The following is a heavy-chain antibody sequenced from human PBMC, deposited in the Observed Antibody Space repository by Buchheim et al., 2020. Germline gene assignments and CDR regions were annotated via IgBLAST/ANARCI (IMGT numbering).Heavy chain of an antibody. D-gene: IGHD2-2*01. CDR3: GTRDTSGYYNF. V-gene: IGHV3-23*01. Sequence: EVQMLESGGGLAQPGGSLRLSCAASGFTFTNYAMSWVRQAPGKGLEWVSTISRDGNTYYADSVKGRFTVSRDHSKKTLYLQLNSLRAEDTALYYCGTRDTSGYYNFWGQGSL. J-gene: IGHJ4*02. CDR2: ISRDGNT. CDR1: GFTFTNYA.